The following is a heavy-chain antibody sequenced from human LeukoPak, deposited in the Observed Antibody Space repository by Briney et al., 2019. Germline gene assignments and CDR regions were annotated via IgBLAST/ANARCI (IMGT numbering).Heavy chain of an antibody. Sequence: ASVKVSCKASGYTFTSYGISWVRQAPGQGLEWMGWISAYNGNTNYAQKLQGRVTMTTDTSTSTAYMELRSLRSVDTAVYYCARDHLTYYDFWSGYYRGYFDYWGQGTLVTVSS. V-gene: IGHV1-18*01. CDR3: ARDHLTYYDFWSGYYRGYFDY. CDR2: ISAYNGNT. CDR1: GYTFTSYG. D-gene: IGHD3-3*01. J-gene: IGHJ4*02.